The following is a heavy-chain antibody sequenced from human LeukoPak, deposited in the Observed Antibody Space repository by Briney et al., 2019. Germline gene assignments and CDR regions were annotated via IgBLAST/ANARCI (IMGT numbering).Heavy chain of an antibody. J-gene: IGHJ4*02. CDR3: AKVRWGSDNALDS. Sequence: GGSLRLSCAASGFPFSDYGMYWVRQAPGKGLEWLAVISHDGSNKHYADSVKGRITIPRDNSMNTLYLQMNSLTAEDTAVYYCAKVRWGSDNALDSWGQGTLVSVSS. CDR2: ISHDGSNK. D-gene: IGHD3-16*01. V-gene: IGHV3-30*18. CDR1: GFPFSDYG.